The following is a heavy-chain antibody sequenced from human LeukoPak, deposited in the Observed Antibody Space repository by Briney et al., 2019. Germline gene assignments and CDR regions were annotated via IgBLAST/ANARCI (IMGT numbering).Heavy chain of an antibody. CDR3: ARDLEAANTYYFDY. Sequence: PGGALRLSCAASGFTASSSYMSWVRQAPGKGLEWVSIISSAGTTYYADSVKGRFTISRDNSKNTVYLQVNSLRDEDTAVYYCARDLEAANTYYFDYWGQGTMVTVSS. CDR2: ISSAGTT. CDR1: GFTASSSY. D-gene: IGHD6-13*01. J-gene: IGHJ4*02. V-gene: IGHV3-66*01.